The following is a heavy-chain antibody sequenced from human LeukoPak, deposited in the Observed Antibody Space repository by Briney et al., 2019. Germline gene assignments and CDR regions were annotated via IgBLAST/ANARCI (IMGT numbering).Heavy chain of an antibody. CDR3: ASLSGGVAGYYYYYGMDV. CDR2: IIPILGIA. J-gene: IGHJ6*02. Sequence: SVKVSCKASGGTFSSYAISWVRQAPGQGLEWMGRIIPILGIANYAQKFQGRVTITADKSTSTAYMELSSLRSEDTAVYYCASLSGGVAGYYYYYGMDVWGQGTTVTVSS. D-gene: IGHD2-8*02. CDR1: GGTFSSYA. V-gene: IGHV1-69*04.